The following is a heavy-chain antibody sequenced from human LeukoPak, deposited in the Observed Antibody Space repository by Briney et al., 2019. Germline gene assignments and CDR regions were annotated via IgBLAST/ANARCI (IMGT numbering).Heavy chain of an antibody. CDR1: GFTLSSCG. CDR2: ITYDGITT. V-gene: IGHV3-30*18. Sequence: PGGSLRLSCAASGFTLSSCGMHWVRQAPGKGLEWVAVITYDGITTYFDDSVKGRFTISRDTSKSMLYLQMSSLRPEDTAVYYCVKEQSSGNYRAADFWGQGTLVTVSS. CDR3: VKEQSSGNYRAADF. J-gene: IGHJ4*02. D-gene: IGHD3-10*01.